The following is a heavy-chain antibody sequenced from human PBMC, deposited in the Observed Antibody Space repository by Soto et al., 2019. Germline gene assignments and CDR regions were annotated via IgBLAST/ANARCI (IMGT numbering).Heavy chain of an antibody. D-gene: IGHD2-21*01. Sequence: PWAPLRLSCAASGFTYSSYEMNWVRQAPGKGLEWVSYISSSGSTIYYADAVKGRFTITRDNAKNSLYLQMNSLRAEDTAVYYCSRAPYCAYWGQGT. J-gene: IGHJ4*02. CDR1: GFTYSSYE. CDR3: SRAPYCAY. CDR2: ISSSGSTI. V-gene: IGHV3-48*03.